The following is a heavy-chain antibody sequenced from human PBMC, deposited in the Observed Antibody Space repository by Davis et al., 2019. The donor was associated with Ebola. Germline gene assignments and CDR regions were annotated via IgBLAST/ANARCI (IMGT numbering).Heavy chain of an antibody. CDR3: AHLGPQRYCSGGGCHGYLDY. CDR2: IIPVFRTA. Sequence: AASVKVSCKASGGTFSSYAMTWVRQAPGQGLEWMGGIIPVFRTASYAQKFQGRVTITADEFTRTAYMELNGLRSEDTAVYYCAHLGPQRYCSGGGCHGYLDYWGQGTLVTVSS. V-gene: IGHV1-69*13. J-gene: IGHJ4*02. CDR1: GGTFSSYA. D-gene: IGHD2-15*01.